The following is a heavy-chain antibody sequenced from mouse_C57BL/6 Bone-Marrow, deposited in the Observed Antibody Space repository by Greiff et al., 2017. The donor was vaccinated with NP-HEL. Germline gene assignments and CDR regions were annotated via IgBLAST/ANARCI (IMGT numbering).Heavy chain of an antibody. J-gene: IGHJ2*01. Sequence: VKLMESGAELARPGASVKLSCKASGYTFTSYGISWVKQRTGQGLEWIGEIYPRSGNTYYNEKFKGKATLTADKSSSTAYMELRSLTSEDSAVYFCARRSVYYGSSSYYFDYWGQGTTLTVSS. CDR1: GYTFTSYG. D-gene: IGHD1-1*01. V-gene: IGHV1-81*01. CDR3: ARRSVYYGSSSYYFDY. CDR2: IYPRSGNT.